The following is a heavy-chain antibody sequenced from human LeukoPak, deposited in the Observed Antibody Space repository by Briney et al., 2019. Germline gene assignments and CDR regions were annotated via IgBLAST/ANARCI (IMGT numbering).Heavy chain of an antibody. Sequence: ASVKVSCKASGYTFTSYDINWVRQATGQGLEWMGWMNPNSGNTGYAQKFQGRVTITRNTSISTAYMELSSLRSEDTAVYYCARVVSYYGSVDVWGKGTTVTVSS. D-gene: IGHD3-10*01. CDR2: MNPNSGNT. V-gene: IGHV1-8*03. J-gene: IGHJ6*04. CDR1: GYTFTSYD. CDR3: ARVVSYYGSVDV.